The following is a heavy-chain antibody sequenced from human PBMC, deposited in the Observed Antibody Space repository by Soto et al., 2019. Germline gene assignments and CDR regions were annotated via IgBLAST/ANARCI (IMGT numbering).Heavy chain of an antibody. D-gene: IGHD2-15*01. Sequence: GGSLRLSCAASEFTCSNYAMHWVRQATGKGLEWVSAIGTAGDTYYPGSVKGRFTISRENAKNSLYLQMNSLRAGDTAVYYCARLGRDGFFDYWGQGTLVTVSS. CDR1: EFTCSNYA. V-gene: IGHV3-13*04. CDR3: ARLGRDGFFDY. CDR2: IGTAGDT. J-gene: IGHJ4*02.